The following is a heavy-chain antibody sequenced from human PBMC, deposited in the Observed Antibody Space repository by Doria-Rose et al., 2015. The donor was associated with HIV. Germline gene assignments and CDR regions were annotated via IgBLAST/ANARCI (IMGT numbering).Heavy chain of an antibody. V-gene: IGHV2-26*01. CDR2: IFSDDER. CDR1: GVSLSSPGMG. J-gene: IGHJ4*02. Sequence: QVQLVQSGPVLVKPTETLTLTCTVSGVSLSSPGMGVSWIRQPPGKALEWLANIFSDDERSYNTSRKSRLTIARGTSKSQVVLTMTDMDPVDTATYYCARIKSSRWYHKYYFDFWGQGTLVIVSA. CDR3: ARIKSSRWYHKYYFDF. D-gene: IGHD6-13*01.